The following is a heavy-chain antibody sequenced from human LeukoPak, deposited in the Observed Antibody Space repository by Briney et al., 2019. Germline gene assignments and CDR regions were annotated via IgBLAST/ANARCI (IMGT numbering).Heavy chain of an antibody. J-gene: IGHJ3*02. CDR1: GVSISSTTYY. Sequence: SETLSLTCTVSGVSISSTTYYWGWIRQPPGKGLEWIGSIYYSGSTYYNPPLKSRVTISLDTSKNQFSLQLNSVTPEDTAVYYCARDSSFYDIVVVPAAGGADDAFDIWGQGTMVTVSS. V-gene: IGHV4-39*07. D-gene: IGHD2-2*01. CDR3: ARDSSFYDIVVVPAAGGADDAFDI. CDR2: IYYSGST.